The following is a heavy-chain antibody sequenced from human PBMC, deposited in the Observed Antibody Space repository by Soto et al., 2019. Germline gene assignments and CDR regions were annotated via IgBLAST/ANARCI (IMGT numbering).Heavy chain of an antibody. J-gene: IGHJ6*02. CDR3: ARGDIVVVVAADWPDV. V-gene: IGHV3-74*01. CDR2: INSDGSST. D-gene: IGHD2-15*01. Sequence: GSLRLSCAASGFTFSSYWMHWVRQAPGKGLVWVSRINSDGSSTSYADSVKGRFTISRDNAKNTLYLQMNSLRAEDTAVYYCARGDIVVVVAADWPDVWGQGTTVTVSS. CDR1: GFTFSSYW.